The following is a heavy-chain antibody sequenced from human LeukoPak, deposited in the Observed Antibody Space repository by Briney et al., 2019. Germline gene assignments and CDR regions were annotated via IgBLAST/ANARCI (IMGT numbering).Heavy chain of an antibody. CDR1: GFTFSDYS. V-gene: IGHV3-30*04. CDR3: AKGARGDTVTSIVGLNWFDP. J-gene: IGHJ5*02. CDR2: ISYVGSHK. Sequence: GGSLSPSCAAPGFTFSDYSVNWVRQAPAKGLEWVQVISYVGSHKYYADSVKGRFSISRDNSKNTLYLQMNSLRADDTAVYYCAKGARGDTVTSIVGLNWFDPWGQGTLVTVSS. D-gene: IGHD4-17*01.